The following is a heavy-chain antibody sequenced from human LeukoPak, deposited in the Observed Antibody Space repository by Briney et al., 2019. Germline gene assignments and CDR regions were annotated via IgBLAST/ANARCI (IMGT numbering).Heavy chain of an antibody. D-gene: IGHD6-19*01. CDR2: IKSKTDGGTT. V-gene: IGHV3-15*01. CDR1: GFTFSSYA. J-gene: IGHJ6*03. CDR3: LGWNYGYYYMDV. Sequence: PGGSLRLSCAASGFTFSSYAMSWVRQAPGKGLEWVGRIKSKTDGGTTDYAAPVKDRFTISRDDSKNTLYLQMNSLKTEDTAVYYCLGWNYGYYYMDVWGKGTTVTVSS.